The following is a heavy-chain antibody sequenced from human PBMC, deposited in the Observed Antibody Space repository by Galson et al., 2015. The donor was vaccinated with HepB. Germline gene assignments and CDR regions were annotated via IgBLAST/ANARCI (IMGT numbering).Heavy chain of an antibody. CDR2: IITILGLV. Sequence: SVKVSCKASGGSLSTYTISWVRRAPGQGLEWMGRIITILGLVDSAQKLQGRVTITADKSTSTAYMELSSLTSADTAVYYCAGQRALSGFGELHYDLWGRGTLVTVSS. D-gene: IGHD3-10*01. V-gene: IGHV1-69*02. J-gene: IGHJ2*01. CDR3: AGQRALSGFGELHYDL. CDR1: GGSLSTYT.